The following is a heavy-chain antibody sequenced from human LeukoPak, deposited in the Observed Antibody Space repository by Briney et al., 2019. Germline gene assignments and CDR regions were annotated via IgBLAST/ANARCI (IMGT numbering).Heavy chain of an antibody. CDR1: GFTFDDYA. V-gene: IGHV3-43*02. D-gene: IGHD3-3*01. CDR3: AKGGFWSGYYKTPPYYYYYYMDV. CDR2: ISGDGGST. Sequence: GGSLRLSRAASGFTFDDYAMHWVRQAPGKGLEWVSLISGDGGSTYYADSVKGRFTISRDNSKNSLYLQMNSLRTEDTALYYCAKGGFWSGYYKTPPYYYYYYMDVWGKGTTVTVSS. J-gene: IGHJ6*03.